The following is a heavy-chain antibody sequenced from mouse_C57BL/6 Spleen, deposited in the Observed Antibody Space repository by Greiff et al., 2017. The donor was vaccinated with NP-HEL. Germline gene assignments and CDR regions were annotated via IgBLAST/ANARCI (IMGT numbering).Heavy chain of an antibody. V-gene: IGHV2-9-1*01. CDR2: IWTGGGT. Sequence: VQLQESGPGLVAPSQSLSITCTVSGFSLTSYAISWVRQPPGKGLEWLGVIWTGGGTNYNSAAKSRLSISKDNSKSQVFLKRNSLQTEDTARYYCARNGYGNYYAMDYWGQGTSVTVSS. D-gene: IGHD1-1*01. J-gene: IGHJ4*01. CDR3: ARNGYGNYYAMDY. CDR1: GFSLTSYA.